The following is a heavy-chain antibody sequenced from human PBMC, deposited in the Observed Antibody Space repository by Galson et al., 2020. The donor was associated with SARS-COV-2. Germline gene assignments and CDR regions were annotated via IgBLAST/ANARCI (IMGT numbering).Heavy chain of an antibody. CDR3: ARLGCSSTSCYLYYCYYMGV. V-gene: IGHV3-7*01. J-gene: IGHJ6*03. Sequence: GGSLRLSCAASGFTFSSYWMSWVRQAPGKGLEWVANIKQDGSEKYYVDSVKGGFTISSDNAKNSLYMPMNSLRAEGTAVYYCARLGCSSTSCYLYYCYYMGVWGPGTPVTVSS. CDR1: GFTFSSYW. D-gene: IGHD2-2*01. CDR2: IKQDGSEK.